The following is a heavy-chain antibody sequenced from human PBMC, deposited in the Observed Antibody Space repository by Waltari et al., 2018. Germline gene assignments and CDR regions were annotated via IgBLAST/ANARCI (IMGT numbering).Heavy chain of an antibody. J-gene: IGHJ4*02. D-gene: IGHD4-17*01. CDR3: ARLAAYGATTMGLGLDY. V-gene: IGHV5-51*01. Sequence: EVQLVQSGAEVKKPGESLKISCKGSGYSFTSYWIGWVRQMPGKGLEWMGIIDPGDSDTRDSPSVQGKGTISADKSSSTAYLQWSSLKASDTAMYYCARLAAYGATTMGLGLDYWGQGTLVTVSS. CDR2: IDPGDSDT. CDR1: GYSFTSYW.